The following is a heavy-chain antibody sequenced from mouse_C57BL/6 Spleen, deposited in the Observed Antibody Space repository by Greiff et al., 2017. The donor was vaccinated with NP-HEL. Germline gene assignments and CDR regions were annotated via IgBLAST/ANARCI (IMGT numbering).Heavy chain of an antibody. J-gene: IGHJ2*01. CDR1: GYTFTSYG. Sequence: VMLVESGAELARPGASVKLSCKASGYTFTSYGIRWVKQRTGQGLEWIGKINPRSGNTYYNQKFKGKATLTADKSSSTAYMKLSSLTSEDSAVYYCYYYGSSYDFDYWGQGTTLTVSS. V-gene: IGHV1-81*01. CDR2: INPRSGNT. CDR3: YYYGSSYDFDY. D-gene: IGHD1-1*01.